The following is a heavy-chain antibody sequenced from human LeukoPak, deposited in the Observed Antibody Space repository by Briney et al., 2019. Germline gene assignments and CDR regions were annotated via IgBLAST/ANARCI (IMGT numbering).Heavy chain of an antibody. Sequence: SETLSLTCTVSGGSISTYYWSWIRQPPGRGLEWIGYILLNGTSDYNASLKSRVTISLDTSKKQFSLKLNSVTVADTAVYYCARDSRMMMTFGAVGAGYYHYHGMDVWGQGTTVTVSS. V-gene: IGHV4-4*08. J-gene: IGHJ6*02. CDR1: GGSISTYY. CDR2: ILLNGTS. D-gene: IGHD3-16*01. CDR3: ARDSRMMMTFGAVGAGYYHYHGMDV.